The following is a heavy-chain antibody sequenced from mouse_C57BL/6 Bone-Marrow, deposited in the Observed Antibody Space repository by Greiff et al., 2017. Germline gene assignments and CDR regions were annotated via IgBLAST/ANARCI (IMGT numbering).Heavy chain of an antibody. CDR2: IDPSDSYT. Sequence: QVQLQQPGAELVMPGASVKLSCKASGYTFTSYWMHWVKQRPGQGLEWIGEIDPSDSYTNYNQKFKGKSTLTVDKSSSTAYMQLSSLTSEDAAVYYCAREGGDYDSSLAYWGQGTLGTVAA. J-gene: IGHJ3*01. CDR1: GYTFTSYW. D-gene: IGHD1-1*01. CDR3: AREGGDYDSSLAY. V-gene: IGHV1-69*01.